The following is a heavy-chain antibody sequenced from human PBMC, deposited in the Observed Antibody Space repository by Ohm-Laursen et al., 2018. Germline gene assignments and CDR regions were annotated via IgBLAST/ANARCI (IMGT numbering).Heavy chain of an antibody. CDR2: ISSSSSYI. J-gene: IGHJ4*02. Sequence: GSLRLSCAASGFTVSSNYMNWVRQAPGKGLEWVSSISSSSSYIYYADSVKGRFTISRDNAKNSLYLQMNSLRAEDTAVYYCARDSRSAAGIFDYWGQGTLVTVSS. D-gene: IGHD6-13*01. V-gene: IGHV3-21*01. CDR1: GFTVSSNY. CDR3: ARDSRSAAGIFDY.